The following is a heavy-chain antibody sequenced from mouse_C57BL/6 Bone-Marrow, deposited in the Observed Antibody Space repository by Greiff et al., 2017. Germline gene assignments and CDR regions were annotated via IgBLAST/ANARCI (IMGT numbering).Heavy chain of an antibody. CDR1: GFTFSDYG. D-gene: IGHD2-4*01. CDR3: ASRGLHWYFDV. J-gene: IGHJ1*03. CDR2: ISNLAYSI. V-gene: IGHV5-15*01. Sequence: EVQLQESGGGLVQPGGSLKLSCAASGFTFSDYGMAWVRQAPRKGPEWVAFISNLAYSIYYADTVTGRFTISRENAKNTLYLEMSSLRSEDTAMXSGASRGLHWYFDVWGTGTTVTVSS.